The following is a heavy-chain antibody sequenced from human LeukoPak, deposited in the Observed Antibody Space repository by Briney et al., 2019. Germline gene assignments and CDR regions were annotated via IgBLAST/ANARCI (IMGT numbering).Heavy chain of an antibody. Sequence: ASVKVSCKASGGTFSSYAISWVRQAPGQGLEWMGGIIPIFGTANYAQKVQGRVTITADESTSTDYMELSSLRSEDTAVYYCASAPGTSPILSYGMDVWGKGTTVTVSS. J-gene: IGHJ6*04. CDR3: ASAPGTSPILSYGMDV. CDR1: GGTFSSYA. V-gene: IGHV1-69*13. D-gene: IGHD2-2*01. CDR2: IIPIFGTA.